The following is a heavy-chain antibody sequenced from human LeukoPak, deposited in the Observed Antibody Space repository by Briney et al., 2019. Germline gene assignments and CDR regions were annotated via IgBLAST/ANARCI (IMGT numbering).Heavy chain of an antibody. D-gene: IGHD3-22*01. CDR3: AIRSDSSGYYALI. CDR2: IIPIFGTA. CDR1: GGTFSSYA. J-gene: IGHJ4*02. Sequence: ASVKVSCKASGGTFSSYAISWVRQAPGKGLEWMGRIIPIFGTANYAQKFKGRVTITTDESTSTAYMELSSLRSEDTAVYYCAIRSDSSGYYALIWGQGTLVTVSS. V-gene: IGHV1-69*05.